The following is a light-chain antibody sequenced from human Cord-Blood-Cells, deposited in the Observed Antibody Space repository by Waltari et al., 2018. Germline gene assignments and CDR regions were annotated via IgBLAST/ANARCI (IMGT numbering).Light chain of an antibody. V-gene: IGKV3-15*01. Sequence: DIVMTQSPATLSVAPGERATLSCRASQSVSSKLAWYQQKPGQAPRLLIYCASTRATGIPARIIGSGSWGEFSLTISSRQSEDFSGNYCQQYNNWPLTFGGGTKVEIK. CDR3: QQYNNWPLT. J-gene: IGKJ4*01. CDR2: CAS. CDR1: QSVSSK.